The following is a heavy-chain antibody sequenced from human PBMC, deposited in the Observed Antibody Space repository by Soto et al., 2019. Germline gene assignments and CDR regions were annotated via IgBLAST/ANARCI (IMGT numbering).Heavy chain of an antibody. J-gene: IGHJ4*02. D-gene: IGHD7-27*01. CDR1: GFSLSTSGVG. V-gene: IGHV2-5*02. CDR3: ARTSVNWGARGLVDY. Sequence: QITLKESGPTLVKPTQTLTLTCTFSGFSLSTSGVGVGWIRRPPGKALEWLAFLYWDDDKRYSPSLKNRLTPTKDTSKNQVLLTMTNMHPVDTATYYCARTSVNWGARGLVDYWGQGTLVTVAS. CDR2: LYWDDDK.